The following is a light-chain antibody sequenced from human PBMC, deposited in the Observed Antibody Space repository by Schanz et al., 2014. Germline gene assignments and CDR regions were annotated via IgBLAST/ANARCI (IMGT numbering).Light chain of an antibody. J-gene: IGKJ2*01. V-gene: IGKV2-28*01. CDR3: MQALPNPGFT. CDR1: QSLLQSNGYNY. Sequence: DIVMTQSPLSLPVTPGEPASISCRSSQSLLQSNGYNYVYWYLQKPGQSPQLLIYLGSSRASGVPDRFSGSGSGTYFTLKISRVEAEDVGVYYCMQALPNPGFTFGPGTKLESK. CDR2: LGS.